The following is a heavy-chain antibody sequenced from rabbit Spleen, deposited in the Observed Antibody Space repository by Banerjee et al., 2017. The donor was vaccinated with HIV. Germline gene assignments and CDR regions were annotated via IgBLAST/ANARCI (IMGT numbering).Heavy chain of an antibody. Sequence: QEQLVESGGGLVQPEGSLTLTCTASGFSFSSSCYMCWVRQAPGKGPEWIACIYTGSSGNTYYASWVNGRFTISKASSTVDLKMTSLTAADTATYFCARGIAYGNWAYNLWGPGTLVTVS. V-gene: IGHV1S45*01. J-gene: IGHJ4*01. CDR2: IYTGSSGNT. CDR3: ARGIAYGNWAYNL. CDR1: GFSFSSSCY. D-gene: IGHD6-1*01.